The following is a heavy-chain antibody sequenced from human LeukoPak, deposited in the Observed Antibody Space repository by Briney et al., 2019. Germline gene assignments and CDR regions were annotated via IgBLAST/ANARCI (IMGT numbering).Heavy chain of an antibody. CDR1: GFTFSRSA. J-gene: IGHJ4*02. CDR3: AKKNLYYHTRSGNFDY. CDR2: IYPGGST. Sequence: GGSLRLSCAASGFTFSRSAMSWVRQAPGKGLEWVSVIYPGGSTYYADSVKGRFTISRDNSKNTLYLQMSSLRAEDTAVYYCAKKNLYYHTRSGNFDYWGQGTLVTVSS. D-gene: IGHD3-3*02. V-gene: IGHV3-23*03.